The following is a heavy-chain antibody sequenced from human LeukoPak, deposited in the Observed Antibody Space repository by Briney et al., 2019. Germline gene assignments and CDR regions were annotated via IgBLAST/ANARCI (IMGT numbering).Heavy chain of an antibody. J-gene: IGHJ4*02. V-gene: IGHV3-23*01. CDR2: ISNSGGGT. CDR1: RFDFSNYA. CDR3: AKVTRPSGSYPFDY. D-gene: IGHD6-19*01. Sequence: GGSLRLSCEASRFDFSNYAMSWVRQAPGKGLEWVSSISNSGGGTYYADSVKGRFTISRDNSKNTLYLQMNSLRADDTAVYYCAKVTRPSGSYPFDYWGQGTLVTVSS.